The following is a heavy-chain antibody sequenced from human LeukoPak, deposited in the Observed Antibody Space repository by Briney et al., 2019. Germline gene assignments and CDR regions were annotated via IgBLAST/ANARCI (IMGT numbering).Heavy chain of an antibody. CDR3: ARTFRRDGSYPFDY. CDR1: GGTFSSYA. D-gene: IGHD1-26*01. J-gene: IGHJ4*02. V-gene: IGHV1-69*04. CDR2: IIPIFGIA. Sequence: SVKVSCKASGGTFSSYAISWVRQAPGKGLEWMGRIIPIFGIANYAQKFQGRVTITADKSTSTAYMELSSLRSEDTAVYYCARTFRRDGSYPFDYWGQGTLVTVSS.